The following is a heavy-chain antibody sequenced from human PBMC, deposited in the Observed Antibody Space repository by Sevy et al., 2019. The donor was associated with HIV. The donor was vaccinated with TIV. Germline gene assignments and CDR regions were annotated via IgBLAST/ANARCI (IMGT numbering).Heavy chain of an antibody. CDR1: GYTFTSYY. J-gene: IGHJ3*02. Sequence: ASVKVSCKASGYTFTSYYMHWVRQAPGQGLEWMGIINPSDGSTSYAQKFQGRVTMTRDTSTSTVYMELGSLRSEDTAVYYCARDHTVSGSSWYGAFDIWGQGTMVTVSS. CDR2: INPSDGST. D-gene: IGHD6-13*01. CDR3: ARDHTVSGSSWYGAFDI. V-gene: IGHV1-46*01.